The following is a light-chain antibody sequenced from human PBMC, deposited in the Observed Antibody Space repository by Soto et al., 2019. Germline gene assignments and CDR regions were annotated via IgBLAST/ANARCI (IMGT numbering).Light chain of an antibody. CDR3: QQSYSTPPLYT. CDR1: QIISSY. Sequence: DIQMTQSPSSLSASVGDRVTITCRASQIISSYLNWYQQKPGKAPKLLIYAASSLQSGVPSRFSGSGSGTDFTLTISSLQPEDFATYYCQQSYSTPPLYTFGQGTKLEIK. J-gene: IGKJ2*01. V-gene: IGKV1-39*01. CDR2: AAS.